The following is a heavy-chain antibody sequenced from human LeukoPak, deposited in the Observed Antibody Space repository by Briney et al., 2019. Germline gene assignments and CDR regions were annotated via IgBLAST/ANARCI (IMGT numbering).Heavy chain of an antibody. CDR3: AALISVSGGGSYSKPPYFDY. D-gene: IGHD1-26*01. V-gene: IGHV1-58*01. CDR1: GFTFTSSA. Sequence: SVKESCKASGFTFTSSAVQWVRQARGQRLEWIGWIVVGCGNTNYAQKFQERVTITRDMSTSTAYMELSSLRSEDTAVYYCAALISVSGGGSYSKPPYFDYWGQGTLVTASS. CDR2: IVVGCGNT. J-gene: IGHJ4*02.